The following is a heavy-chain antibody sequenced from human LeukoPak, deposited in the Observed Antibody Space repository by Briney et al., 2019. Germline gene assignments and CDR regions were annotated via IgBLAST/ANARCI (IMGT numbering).Heavy chain of an antibody. CDR1: GDSVASKNGA. CDR3: ARDFGTTGWHTFDY. J-gene: IGHJ4*02. Sequence: SQTLSLTCVVSGDSVASKNGAWNWIRQSPSRGLEWLGRTYYRSKWYNDYAESMEGRMTISQDTSKNQYSLHLNSVTPDDTAVYYCARDFGTTGWHTFDYWGQGTLVTVSS. V-gene: IGHV6-1*01. D-gene: IGHD6-19*01. CDR2: TYYRSKWYN.